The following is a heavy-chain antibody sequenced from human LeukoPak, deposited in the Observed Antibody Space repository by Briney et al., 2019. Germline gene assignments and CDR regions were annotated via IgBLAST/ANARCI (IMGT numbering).Heavy chain of an antibody. D-gene: IGHD3-22*01. Sequence: GASVKVSFKASGYTFTGYYMHWVRQAPGQGLEWMGWINPNSGGTNYAQKFQGRVTMTRDTSISTAYMELSRLRSDDTAVYYCARAYYYDSSGYYHPVPAMVDYWGQGTLVTVSS. CDR1: GYTFTGYY. CDR2: INPNSGGT. CDR3: ARAYYYDSSGYYHPVPAMVDY. J-gene: IGHJ4*02. V-gene: IGHV1-2*02.